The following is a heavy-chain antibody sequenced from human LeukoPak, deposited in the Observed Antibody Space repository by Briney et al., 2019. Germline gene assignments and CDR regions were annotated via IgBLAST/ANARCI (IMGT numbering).Heavy chain of an antibody. V-gene: IGHV3-74*01. CDR2: INSDGSST. J-gene: IGHJ4*02. Sequence: GGSLRLSCVASGFTFSSYWMHWVRQAPGKGLVWVSRINSDGSSTSYADSVKGRFTISRDNAKNTLYLQMNSLRAEDTAVYYCARGGYYDSSGSDYWGKGTLVTVSS. CDR3: ARGGYYDSSGSDY. CDR1: GFTFSSYW. D-gene: IGHD3-22*01.